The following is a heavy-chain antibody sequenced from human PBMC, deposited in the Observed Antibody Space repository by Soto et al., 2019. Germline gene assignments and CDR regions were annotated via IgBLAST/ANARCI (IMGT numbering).Heavy chain of an antibody. J-gene: IGHJ6*02. CDR1: GFTFSSYA. Sequence: GGSLRLSCAASGFTFSSYAMSWVRQAPGKGLEWVSAISGSGGSTYYADSVKGRFTISRDNSKNTLYLQMNSLRAEDTAVYYCAKDRLVQPPYYYYYYGMDVWGQGTTVTVSS. D-gene: IGHD3-9*01. V-gene: IGHV3-23*01. CDR2: ISGSGGST. CDR3: AKDRLVQPPYYYYYYGMDV.